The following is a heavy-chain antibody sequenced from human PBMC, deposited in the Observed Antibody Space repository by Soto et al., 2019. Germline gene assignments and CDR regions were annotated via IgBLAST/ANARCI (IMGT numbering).Heavy chain of an antibody. J-gene: IGHJ4*02. Sequence: QLQLQESGPGLVKPSETLSLTCSVSGDSINSDNYYWGWIRQPPGKGLEWIGSIYYRGNTYYNPSLKTRVTLSLDQSKSQFSLKLNSVTAADSAVYFCARLEGLATISYYFDYWGQGTLVTVSS. V-gene: IGHV4-39*01. CDR3: ARLEGLATISYYFDY. CDR1: GDSINSDNYY. D-gene: IGHD3-9*01. CDR2: IYYRGNT.